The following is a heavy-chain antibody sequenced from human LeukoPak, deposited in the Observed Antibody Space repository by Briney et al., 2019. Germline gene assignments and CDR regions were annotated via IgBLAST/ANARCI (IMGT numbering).Heavy chain of an antibody. CDR3: ARVGGVDIVSMIHHYYYYYGMDV. CDR2: ISAYNGNT. Sequence: ASVKVSCKASGYTFTSYGISWVRQAPGQGLEWMGWISAYNGNTNYAQKLQGRVTMTTDTSTSTAYMELRSLRSDDTAVYYYARVGGVDIVSMIHHYYYYYGMDVWGQGTTVTVSS. D-gene: IGHD5/OR15-5a*01. CDR1: GYTFTSYG. J-gene: IGHJ6*02. V-gene: IGHV1-18*01.